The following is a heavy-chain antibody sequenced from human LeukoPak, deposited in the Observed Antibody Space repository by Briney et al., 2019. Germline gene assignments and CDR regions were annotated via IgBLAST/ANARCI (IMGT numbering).Heavy chain of an antibody. V-gene: IGHV4-59*01. Sequence: MASETLSLTCTVSGGSINNYYWSWFRQPPGKTLEWIGYIYYTGTTNYNPSLTSRITLSVDTSKNQFSLKLSSVTAADTAVYYCARARGVYCSSNTCYGYYFDSWGQGTLVTVSS. D-gene: IGHD2-2*01. CDR3: ARARGVYCSSNTCYGYYFDS. CDR1: GGSINNYY. J-gene: IGHJ4*02. CDR2: IYYTGTT.